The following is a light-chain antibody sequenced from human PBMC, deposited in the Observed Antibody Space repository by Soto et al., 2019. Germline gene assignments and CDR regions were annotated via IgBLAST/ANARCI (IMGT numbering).Light chain of an antibody. CDR1: QSISIN. J-gene: IGKJ2*01. CDR3: QQYNNWRPYT. CDR2: GAS. Sequence: EIVMTQSPATLSVSPGERATLSCRASQSISINLAWYQRRPGQAPRLLIYGASARATGIPARFSGSGSGTEFTLTISSLQSEDFAVYYCQQYNNWRPYTFGQGTKVEIK. V-gene: IGKV3-15*01.